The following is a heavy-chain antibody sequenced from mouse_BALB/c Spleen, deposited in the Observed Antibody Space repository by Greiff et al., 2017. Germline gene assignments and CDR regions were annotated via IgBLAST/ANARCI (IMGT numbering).Heavy chain of an antibody. D-gene: IGHD1-1*01. J-gene: IGHJ3*01. CDR1: GFTFTDYY. CDR2: IRNKANGYTT. V-gene: IGHV7-3*02. Sequence: EVMLMESGGGLVQPGGSLRLSCATSGFTFTDYYMSWVRQPPGKALEWLGFIRNKANGYTTEYSASVKGRFTISRDNSQSILYLQMNTLRAEDSATYYCARDRNYYGSSYSYWGQGTLVTVSA. CDR3: ARDRNYYGSSYSY.